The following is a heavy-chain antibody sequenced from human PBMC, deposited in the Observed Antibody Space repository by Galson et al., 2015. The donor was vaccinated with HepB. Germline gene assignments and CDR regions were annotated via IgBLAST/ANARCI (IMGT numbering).Heavy chain of an antibody. V-gene: IGHV3-74*01. CDR3: ARGPFGSGSYYRDGDAFDI. D-gene: IGHD3-10*01. J-gene: IGHJ3*02. Sequence: SLRLSCAASGFTFSSYWMHWVRQAPGKGLVWVSRINSDGSSTSYADSVKGRFTISRDNAKNTLYLQMNSLRAEDTAVYYCARGPFGSGSYYRDGDAFDIWGQGTMVTVSS. CDR2: INSDGSST. CDR1: GFTFSSYW.